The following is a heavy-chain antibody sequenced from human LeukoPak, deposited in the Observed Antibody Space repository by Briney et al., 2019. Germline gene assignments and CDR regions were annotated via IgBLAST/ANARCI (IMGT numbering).Heavy chain of an antibody. CDR3: AGDYGSGSYRFDY. Sequence: KTSGTLSLTCAVSGGSISSSNWWNWVRQPPGKGLEWIGEIYHSGSTTYNPSLKSRLTISVDRSNNQFSLKLTSVTAADTAVYYCAGDYGSGSYRFDYWGQGTLVTVSS. V-gene: IGHV4-4*02. J-gene: IGHJ4*02. D-gene: IGHD3-10*01. CDR2: IYHSGST. CDR1: GGSISSSNW.